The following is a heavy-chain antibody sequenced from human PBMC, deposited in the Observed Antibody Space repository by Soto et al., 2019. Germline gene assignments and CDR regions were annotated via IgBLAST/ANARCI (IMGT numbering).Heavy chain of an antibody. CDR2: INPNSGDT. D-gene: IGHD5-18*01. CDR3: ATRYSYVHF. V-gene: IGHV1-2*02. CDR1: GYAFTGYY. Sequence: SVKVSCESSGYAFTGYYIHWVRQAPGQGLEWMGWINPNSGDTNYAQKFQGRVTMTRDTSFSTAYMELSSLRSDDTAVYYCATRYSYVHFWGQGTLVTVSS. J-gene: IGHJ4*02.